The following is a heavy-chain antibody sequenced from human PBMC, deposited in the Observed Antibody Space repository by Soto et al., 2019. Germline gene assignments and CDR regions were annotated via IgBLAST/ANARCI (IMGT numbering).Heavy chain of an antibody. J-gene: IGHJ4*01. Sequence: DSVQVSCKASGYSFISFYMHWVRQAPGQGLEWVGTIRPSGGGSNYARKFQGRLTMTSDTSTSTIYMDLSTLRSEDTAVYYCVRDRDDSDGSGVWLFDYWG. CDR3: VRDRDDSDGSGVWLFDY. D-gene: IGHD3-22*01. CDR1: GYSFISFY. CDR2: IRPSGGGS. V-gene: IGHV1-46*01.